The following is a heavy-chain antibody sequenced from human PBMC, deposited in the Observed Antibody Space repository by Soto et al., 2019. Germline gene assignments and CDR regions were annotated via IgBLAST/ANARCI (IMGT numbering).Heavy chain of an antibody. D-gene: IGHD1-7*01. CDR2: INHSGST. V-gene: IGHV4-34*01. CDR3: ARGRYSWNYRVRGFDP. Sequence: QVQLQQWGAGLLKPSETLSLTCAVYGGSFSGYYWSWIRQPPGKGLEWIGEINHSGSTNYNPSLKSRVTISVDTSKNQFSLKLSSVTAADTAVYYCARGRYSWNYRVRGFDPWGQGTLVTVSS. CDR1: GGSFSGYY. J-gene: IGHJ5*02.